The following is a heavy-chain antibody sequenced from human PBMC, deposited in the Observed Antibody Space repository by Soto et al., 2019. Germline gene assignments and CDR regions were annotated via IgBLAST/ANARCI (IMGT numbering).Heavy chain of an antibody. J-gene: IGHJ5*02. D-gene: IGHD3-16*01. V-gene: IGHV1-8*01. Sequence: QVQLVQSGAEVKKPGASVKVSCKASGYTFTNYDIHWVRQATGQGLAWMGWMNPDSGNTGQSKQFQGRVTVTRDTSISTAYMEMSSLRSEDTAVYYCARGRFRRTWFDPWGQGTLVTVSS. CDR3: ARGRFRRTWFDP. CDR2: MNPDSGNT. CDR1: GYTFTNYD.